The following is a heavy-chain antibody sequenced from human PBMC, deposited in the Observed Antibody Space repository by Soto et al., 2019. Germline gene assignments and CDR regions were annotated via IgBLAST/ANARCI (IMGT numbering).Heavy chain of an antibody. CDR1: GYTFTSYY. Sequence: ASVKVSCKASGYTFTSYYMHWVRRAPGQGLEWMGIINPSGGSTSYAQKFQGRVTMTRDTSTSTVYMELSSLRSEDTAVYYCAWSEVASDCSSTSCYLNWFDPWGQGTLVTVS. J-gene: IGHJ5*02. CDR3: AWSEVASDCSSTSCYLNWFDP. V-gene: IGHV1-46*03. D-gene: IGHD2-2*01. CDR2: INPSGGST.